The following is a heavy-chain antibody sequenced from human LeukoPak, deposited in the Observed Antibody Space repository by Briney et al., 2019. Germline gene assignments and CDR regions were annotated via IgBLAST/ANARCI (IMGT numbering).Heavy chain of an antibody. CDR3: ARRDYSNYGGLAYYYYYYMDV. V-gene: IGHV3-30*04. Sequence: TGGSLRLSCAASGFTFSSYAMHWVRQAPGKGLEWVAVISYDGSNKYYADSVKGRFTISRDNSKNTLYLQMNSLRAEDTAVYYCARRDYSNYGGLAYYYYYYMDVWAKGPRSPSP. CDR2: ISYDGSNK. D-gene: IGHD4-11*01. J-gene: IGHJ6*03. CDR1: GFTFSSYA.